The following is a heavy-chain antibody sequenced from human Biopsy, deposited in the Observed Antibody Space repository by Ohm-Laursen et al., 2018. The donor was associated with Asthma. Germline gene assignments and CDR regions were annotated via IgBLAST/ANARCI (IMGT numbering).Heavy chain of an antibody. V-gene: IGHV4-30-4*01. CDR3: ARDLSFYDSSGYYRRWFDP. Sequence: TLSLTCTVSGGSISSGDYYWSWIRQPPGKGLEWIGYIYYSGSTYYNPSPKSRVTISVDTSKNQFSLKLSSVTAADTAVYYCARDLSFYDSSGYYRRWFDPWGQGTLVTVSS. J-gene: IGHJ5*02. D-gene: IGHD3-22*01. CDR2: IYYSGST. CDR1: GGSISSGDYY.